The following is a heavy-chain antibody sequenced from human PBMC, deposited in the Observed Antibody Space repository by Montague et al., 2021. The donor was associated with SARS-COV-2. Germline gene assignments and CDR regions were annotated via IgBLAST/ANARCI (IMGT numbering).Heavy chain of an antibody. Sequence: PALVKPTQTLTLTCTFSGFSLSTSGMCVGWIRQPPGKALEWLALIYWDDDKHYSTSLKSRLTITKDTSKNQVVLTMTNMDPVDTATYYCARRLATVNAFDLWGQGTMVTVSS. CDR1: GFSLSTSGMC. V-gene: IGHV2-70*01. D-gene: IGHD4-11*01. CDR2: IYWDDDK. CDR3: ARRLATVNAFDL. J-gene: IGHJ3*01.